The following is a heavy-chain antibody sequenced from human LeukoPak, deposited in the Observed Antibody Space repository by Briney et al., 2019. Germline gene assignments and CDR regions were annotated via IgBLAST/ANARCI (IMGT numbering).Heavy chain of an antibody. J-gene: IGHJ4*02. CDR2: IRSKANSYAT. CDR3: TRHSQWLVGSGYFDY. Sequence: PGGSLRLSYAASGFTFSGSAMHWVRQASGKGLEWVGRIRSKANSYATAYAASVKGRFTISRDDSKNTAYLQMNSLKTEDTAVYYCTRHSQWLVGSGYFDYWGQGTLVTVSS. D-gene: IGHD6-19*01. V-gene: IGHV3-73*01. CDR1: GFTFSGSA.